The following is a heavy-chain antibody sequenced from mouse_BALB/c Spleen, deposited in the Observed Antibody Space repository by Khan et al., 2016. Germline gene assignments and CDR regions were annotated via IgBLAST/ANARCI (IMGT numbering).Heavy chain of an antibody. CDR1: GYSFIGYF. CDR3: AGDYGRPRGAMDY. CDR2: INPYNGDT. D-gene: IGHD1-1*01. Sequence: VQLQQSGPELVKPGASVKISCKASGYSFIGYFMNWVMQSHGKSLEWIGRINPYNGDTFYNQKFKGKATLTVDKSYSTAHMELRSLASEDSAVYYCAGDYGRPRGAMDYWGQGTSVTVSS. J-gene: IGHJ4*01. V-gene: IGHV1-20*02.